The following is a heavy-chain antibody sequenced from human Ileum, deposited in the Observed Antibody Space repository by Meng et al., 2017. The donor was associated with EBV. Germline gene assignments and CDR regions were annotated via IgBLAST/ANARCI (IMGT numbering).Heavy chain of an antibody. CDR3: SRDLVGSDDY. CDR1: GFTFSSYW. J-gene: IGHJ4*02. CDR2: INENWATT. Sequence: EVQLVESGGALVPPGGSLRLSCAASGFTFSSYWMHWVRQVPGKGLVWVSRINENWATTTYADSVRGRFTIFRDNAKNTLYLQMNSLRAEDTAVYYCSRDLVGSDDYWGQGTLVTVSS. V-gene: IGHV3-74*01. D-gene: IGHD6-6*01.